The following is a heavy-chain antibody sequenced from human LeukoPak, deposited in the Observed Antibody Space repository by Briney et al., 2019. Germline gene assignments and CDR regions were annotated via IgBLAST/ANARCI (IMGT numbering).Heavy chain of an antibody. J-gene: IGHJ4*02. Sequence: PGGSLRLSCAASGFTFSSYWMHWVRQAPGKGLVWVSRINTDGSSTRYADSVKGRFTISRDNAKNTLYLQMNSLRDEDTAVYYCLGGSTSDYWGQGTLVTVSS. CDR1: GFTFSSYW. V-gene: IGHV3-74*01. CDR2: INTDGSST. D-gene: IGHD2-2*01. CDR3: LGGSTSDY.